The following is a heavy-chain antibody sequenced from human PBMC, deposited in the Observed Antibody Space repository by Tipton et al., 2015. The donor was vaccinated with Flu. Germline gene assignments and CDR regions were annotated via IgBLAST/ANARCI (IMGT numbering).Heavy chain of an antibody. CDR2: INTDGSET. J-gene: IGHJ3*01. V-gene: IGHV3-74*01. D-gene: IGHD3-22*01. CDR1: GFPFSGYM. Sequence: QLVQSGGGVVQPGRSLRLSCAASGFPFSGYMMPWVRQAPGEGLVWLSRINTDGSETHYADFVEGRLTISRDNAKKTVYLQMNNLRAEDTALYYCARDSRYYECSPSLDVDLWGQVTMVTVSS. CDR3: ARDSRYYECSPSLDVDL.